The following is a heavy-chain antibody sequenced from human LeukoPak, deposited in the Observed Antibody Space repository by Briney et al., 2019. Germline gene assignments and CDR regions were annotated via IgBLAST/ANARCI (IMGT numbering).Heavy chain of an antibody. V-gene: IGHV4-34*01. Sequence: SETLSLTCAVYGGSFSGYYWSWIRQPPGKGLEWIGEINHSGSTNYNPSLKSRVTISVDTSKNQFSLKLSSVTAADTAVYYCARGRVTQIQYYYYYYMDVWGKGTTVTVSS. D-gene: IGHD5-18*01. J-gene: IGHJ6*03. CDR2: INHSGST. CDR3: ARGRVTQIQYYYYYYMDV. CDR1: GGSFSGYY.